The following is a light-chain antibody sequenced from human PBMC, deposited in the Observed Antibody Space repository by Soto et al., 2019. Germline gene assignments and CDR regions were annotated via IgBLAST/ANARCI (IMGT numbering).Light chain of an antibody. CDR3: CSFAGRYSYV. V-gene: IGLV2-11*01. CDR2: DVD. Sequence: QDALTQPRSVSGSPGQSVTISCTGTSSDVGAYNFVSWHQQHPGKAPKLMIYDVDKRPSGVPDRFSGSKSGNTASLTISGLQAEDEADYYCCSFAGRYSYVFGTGTKLTVL. J-gene: IGLJ1*01. CDR1: SSDVGAYNF.